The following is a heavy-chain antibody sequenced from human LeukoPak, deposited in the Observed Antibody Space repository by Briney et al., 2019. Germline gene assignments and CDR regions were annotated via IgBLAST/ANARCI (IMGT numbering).Heavy chain of an antibody. Sequence: WGSLRLSCVASGLNFGESAMHWVSQAPGKWLEWVSFVRADGSSTFYADSVKGRFSISRDKRKNSLYLQMDSLRSEETAMYYCAKESGKFDYWGQGTLV. CDR3: AKESGKFDY. CDR2: VRADGSST. J-gene: IGHJ4*02. CDR1: GLNFGESA. V-gene: IGHV3-43*02.